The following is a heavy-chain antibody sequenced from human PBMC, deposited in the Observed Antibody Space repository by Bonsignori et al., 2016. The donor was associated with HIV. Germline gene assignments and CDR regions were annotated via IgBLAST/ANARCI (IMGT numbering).Heavy chain of an antibody. D-gene: IGHD1-26*01. J-gene: IGHJ6*03. Sequence: WIRQPPGKGLEWIGEITHTGSTNYNPSLKSRVTISADTSKNQFSLKLSSVTAADTAVYYCARGGGGYSEGNYYYYYMDVWGRGTTVTVSS. CDR3: ARGGGGYSEGNYYYYYMDV. CDR2: ITHTGST. V-gene: IGHV4-34*01.